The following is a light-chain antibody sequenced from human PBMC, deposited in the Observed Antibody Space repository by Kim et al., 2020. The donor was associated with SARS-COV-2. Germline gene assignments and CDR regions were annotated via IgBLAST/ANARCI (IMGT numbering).Light chain of an antibody. CDR2: GKN. Sequence: SSELTQDPAVSVALGQTVRITCQGDSLRSYYASWYQQKPGQAPVLVIYGKNNRPSGIPDRFSGSSSGNTASLTITGAQAEDEADYYCNSRDSSGNHLEVFGGGNQLTVL. J-gene: IGLJ2*01. V-gene: IGLV3-19*01. CDR1: SLRSYY. CDR3: NSRDSSGNHLEV.